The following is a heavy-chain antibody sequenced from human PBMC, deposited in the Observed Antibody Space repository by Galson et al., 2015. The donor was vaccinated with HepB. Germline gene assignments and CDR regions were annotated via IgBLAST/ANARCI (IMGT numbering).Heavy chain of an antibody. V-gene: IGHV3-30*03. CDR2: ISYDGSNK. Sequence: SLRLSCAASGFTFSSYGMHWVRQAPGKGLEWVAVISYDGSNKYYADSVKGRFTISRDNSKNTAYLQMNSLKTEDTAVYYCTRPSGGGSGSYYNPRYYYYYYYMDVWGKGTTVTVSS. CDR1: GFTFSSYG. J-gene: IGHJ6*03. CDR3: TRPSGGGSGSYYNPRYYYYYYYMDV. D-gene: IGHD3-10*01.